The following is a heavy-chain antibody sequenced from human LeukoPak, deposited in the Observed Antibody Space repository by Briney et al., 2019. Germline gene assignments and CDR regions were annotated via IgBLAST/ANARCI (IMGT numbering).Heavy chain of an antibody. CDR3: ARPRLEYCSGGSCFDAFDI. CDR2: IRGSGSTT. Sequence: GGSLRLSCAASGFTLSSYEMNSVRQAPGKGLEWVSAIRGSGSTTYYADSVKGRFTSSRDNSKKTLFLQMDSLTDEDTAIYSCARPRLEYCSGGSCFDAFDIWGRGKMVTVSS. V-gene: IGHV3-23*01. CDR1: GFTLSSYE. J-gene: IGHJ3*02. D-gene: IGHD2-15*01.